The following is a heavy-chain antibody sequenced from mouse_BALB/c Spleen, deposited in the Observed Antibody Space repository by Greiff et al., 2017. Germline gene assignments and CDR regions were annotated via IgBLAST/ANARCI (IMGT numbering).Heavy chain of an antibody. J-gene: IGHJ2*01. CDR1: GFTFSSFG. CDR2: ISSGSSTI. V-gene: IGHV5-17*02. Sequence: EVQRVESGGGLVQPGGSRKLSCAASGFTFSSFGMHWVRQAPEKGLEWVAYISSGSSTIYYADTVKGRFTISRDNPKNTLFLQMTSLRSEDTAMYYCARSSYGSSYKNYFDYWGQGTTLTVSS. CDR3: ARSSYGSSYKNYFDY. D-gene: IGHD1-1*01.